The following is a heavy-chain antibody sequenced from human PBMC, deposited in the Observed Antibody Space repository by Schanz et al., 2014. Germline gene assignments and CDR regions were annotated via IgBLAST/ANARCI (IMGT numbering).Heavy chain of an antibody. Sequence: QVQLVQSGAEVKKPGASVKVSCKASGYTFTSYGISWVRQAPGQGLEWMGWISAYNGNTKYPQKLQGRVTMTTDTSTDTDYIELRSLRSDDTAGDCCARDAADCYDIVTEEDYWGQGTLVTVSP. CDR2: ISAYNGNT. D-gene: IGHD3-9*01. CDR3: ARDAADCYDIVTEEDY. CDR1: GYTFTSYG. V-gene: IGHV1-18*01. J-gene: IGHJ4*02.